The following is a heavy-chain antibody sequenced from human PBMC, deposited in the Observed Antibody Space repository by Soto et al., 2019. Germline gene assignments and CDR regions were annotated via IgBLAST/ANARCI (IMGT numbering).Heavy chain of an antibody. CDR2: ISTYNGNT. D-gene: IGHD2-8*01. CDR1: GYTFTTYD. Sequence: QVQLVQSGAEVKKPGASVKVSCKASGYTFTTYDISWVRQAPGQGLEWMGRISTYNGNTNYPKSLQGRLTMTTDTSTTKAYMELRSRRSDDTAVYYCVGDPYHVLMVNAPNLYGMDVWGQGTTVTVSS. CDR3: VGDPYHVLMVNAPNLYGMDV. V-gene: IGHV1-18*01. J-gene: IGHJ6*02.